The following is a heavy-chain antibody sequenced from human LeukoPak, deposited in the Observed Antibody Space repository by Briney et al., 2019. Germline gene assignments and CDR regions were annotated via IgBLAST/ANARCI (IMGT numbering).Heavy chain of an antibody. Sequence: PGGSLRLSCAASGFTFSSYWMHWVRQAPGKGLVWASRISSEGDTTSYADSVKGRFTVSRDNAKNTLYLQMNSLRAEDTAVYYCVRDAFTAGDHWGQGTLVTVSS. CDR1: GFTFSSYW. CDR3: VRDAFTAGDH. V-gene: IGHV3-74*01. J-gene: IGHJ4*02. D-gene: IGHD2-8*02. CDR2: ISSEGDTT.